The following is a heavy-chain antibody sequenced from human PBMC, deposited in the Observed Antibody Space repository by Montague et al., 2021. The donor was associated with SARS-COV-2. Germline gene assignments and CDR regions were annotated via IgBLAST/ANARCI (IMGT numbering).Heavy chain of an antibody. D-gene: IGHD4/OR15-4a*01. CDR1: SDSINSYY. V-gene: IGHV4-4*08. CDR3: ATLTQSNGDF. CDR2: VYSSGTT. Sequence: TLSLTCTVSSDSINSYYWGWIRQPPGKRLEWLGYVYSSGTTNYXPSLNSRIAISVDTSKNQFSLRLDSVTAADTAIYYCATLTQSNGDFWGQGALVTVS. J-gene: IGHJ4*02.